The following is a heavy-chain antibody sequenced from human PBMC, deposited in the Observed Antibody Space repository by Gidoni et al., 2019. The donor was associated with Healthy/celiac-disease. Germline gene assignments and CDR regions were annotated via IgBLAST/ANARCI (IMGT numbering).Heavy chain of an antibody. V-gene: IGHV3-9*01. Sequence: ELQLVESGGGLVQPGRSLRLPCAASGFTFADYAMHCVRQAPGKGLEWVSGISWNSGSIGYADSVKCRFTISRDNAKNSLYLQMNSLRAEDTALYYCAKYSFHYDSSGYYDYSGYFDLWGRGTLVTVSS. CDR2: ISWNSGSI. CDR1: GFTFADYA. D-gene: IGHD3-22*01. CDR3: AKYSFHYDSSGYYDYSGYFDL. J-gene: IGHJ2*01.